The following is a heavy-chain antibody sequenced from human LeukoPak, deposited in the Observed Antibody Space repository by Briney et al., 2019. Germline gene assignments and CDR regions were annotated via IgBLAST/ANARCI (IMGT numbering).Heavy chain of an antibody. CDR2: ISSGAGTT. V-gene: IGHV3-23*01. CDR1: GFTFSSYA. CDR3: AKDLEQSYSGWSASYDG. Sequence: PGGSLRLSCAASGFTFSSYAMSWVRQVPGKRLEWVSAISSGAGTTGYADSVKGRFTISRVNSKSTIYLQMNSLRAEDTAIYCCAKDLEQSYSGWSASYDGWGQGTLVTVSS. D-gene: IGHD6-19*01. J-gene: IGHJ4*02.